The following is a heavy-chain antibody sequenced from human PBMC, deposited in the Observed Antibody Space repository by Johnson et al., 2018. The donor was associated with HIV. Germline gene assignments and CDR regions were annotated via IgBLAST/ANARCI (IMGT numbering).Heavy chain of an antibody. CDR3: ARVSGGNDYGDYAGAFDI. V-gene: IGHV3-13*01. Sequence: VQLVESGGGLVQPGGSLRLSCAASGFTFSSYDMHWVRQATGKGLEWVSAIGTAGDTYYPGSVKGRFTISRENAKNSLYLQMNSLRAGDTAVYYCARVSGGNDYGDYAGAFDIWGQGTMVTVSS. CDR1: GFTFSSYD. CDR2: IGTAGDT. D-gene: IGHD4-17*01. J-gene: IGHJ3*02.